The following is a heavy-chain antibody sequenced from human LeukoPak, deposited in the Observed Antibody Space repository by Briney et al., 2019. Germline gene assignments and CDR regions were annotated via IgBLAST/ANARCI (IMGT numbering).Heavy chain of an antibody. D-gene: IGHD3-10*01. CDR2: IFNSGST. J-gene: IGHJ4*02. V-gene: IGHV4-31*03. Sequence: SETLSLTCSVSGASIGSAGYSWGWIRQNPEKGLEWIGHIFNSGSTYYHPSLKSRFTFSVDKSRNQFSLELSSVTAADTAVYYCYVSGYGGQGTLVTASS. CDR3: YVSGY. CDR1: GASIGSAGYS.